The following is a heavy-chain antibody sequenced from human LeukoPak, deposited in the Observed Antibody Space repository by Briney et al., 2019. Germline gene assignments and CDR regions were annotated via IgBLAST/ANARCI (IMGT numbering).Heavy chain of an antibody. V-gene: IGHV4-59*01. J-gene: IGHJ4*02. CDR1: GGSISSYY. CDR2: IYYSGST. Sequence: SETLSLTCTVSGGSISSYYWSWIRQPPGKGLEWIGYIYYSGSTNYNPSLKSRVTISVDTSKNQFSLKLSSVTAADTAVYYCAGTIAAAATDPGYFDYWGQGTLVTVSS. D-gene: IGHD6-13*01. CDR3: AGTIAAAATDPGYFDY.